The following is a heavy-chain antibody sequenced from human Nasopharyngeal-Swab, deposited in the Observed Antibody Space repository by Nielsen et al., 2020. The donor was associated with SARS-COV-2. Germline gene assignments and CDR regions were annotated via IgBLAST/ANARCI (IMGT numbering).Heavy chain of an antibody. D-gene: IGHD6-6*01. CDR3: AREYSSSSALLDY. J-gene: IGHJ4*02. CDR2: INHSGST. Sequence: ESLKISCAVYGGSFSDYYWSWIRQPPGKGLEWIGEINHSGSTNYSPSLKSRVTISAHTSKDQVSLKLSSVTAADTAVYYCAREYSSSSALLDYWGQGTLVTVSS. CDR1: GGSFSDYY. V-gene: IGHV4-34*01.